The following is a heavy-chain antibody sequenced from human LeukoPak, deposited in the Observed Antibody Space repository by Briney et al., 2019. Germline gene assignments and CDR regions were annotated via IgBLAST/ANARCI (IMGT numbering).Heavy chain of an antibody. CDR1: GGSISNYY. CDR2: IYTSGIT. V-gene: IGHV4-4*07. CDR3: WKVSSPGSCSGGTCYSDHYYFDY. D-gene: IGHD2-15*01. J-gene: IGHJ4*02. Sequence: SETLSLTCTVSGGSISNYYWSWIRQPAGKGLEWIRRIYTSGITNYNPSLKSRVTMSVDTSKNQFSLKLSSVTAADTAVYLCWKVSSPGSCSGGTCYSDHYYFDYWGQGTLVTVSS.